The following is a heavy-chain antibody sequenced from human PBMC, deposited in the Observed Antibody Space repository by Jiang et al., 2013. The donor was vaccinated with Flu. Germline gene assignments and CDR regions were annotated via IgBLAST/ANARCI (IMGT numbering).Heavy chain of an antibody. V-gene: IGHV2-5*01. J-gene: IGHJ4*02. CDR3: AHTLSLLLAGDPGYFDY. CDR1: GFSLSTSGVG. Sequence: LTLTCTFSGFSLSTSGVGXGWIRQPQERPWSGLHSVYWNDDKRYSPSLKSRLTITKDTSKNQVVLTMTNMDPVDTATYYCAHTLSLLLAGDPGYFDYWGQGTLVTVSS. CDR2: VYWNDDK. D-gene: IGHD3-10*01.